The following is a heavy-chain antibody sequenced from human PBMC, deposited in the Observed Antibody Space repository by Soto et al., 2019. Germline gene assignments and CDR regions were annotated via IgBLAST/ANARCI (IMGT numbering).Heavy chain of an antibody. CDR2: IIPILGIA. CDR1: GGTFSSYT. Sequence: SVKVSCKASGGTFSSYTISWVRQAPGQGLEWMGRIIPILGIANYAQKFQGRVTITADKSTSTAYMELSSLRSEDTAVYYCARDMAHHKSSGTTGYEYWGQGPLFTAPS. J-gene: IGHJ4*02. V-gene: IGHV1-69*04. D-gene: IGHD1-7*01. CDR3: ARDMAHHKSSGTTGYEY.